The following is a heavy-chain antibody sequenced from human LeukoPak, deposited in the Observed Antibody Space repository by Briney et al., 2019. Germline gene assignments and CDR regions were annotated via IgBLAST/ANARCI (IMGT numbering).Heavy chain of an antibody. Sequence: PARHPTLPCTASGFTVGDYAMSWFCQAPGKGMEWVGFIRSKAYGGTTEYAASVKGRFTISRDDSKSIAYLQMNSLKTEDTAVYYCTRLLGYSYGPGDWGQGTLVTVSS. D-gene: IGHD5-18*01. CDR2: IRSKAYGGTT. V-gene: IGHV3-49*03. CDR3: TRLLGYSYGPGD. CDR1: GFTVGDYA. J-gene: IGHJ4*02.